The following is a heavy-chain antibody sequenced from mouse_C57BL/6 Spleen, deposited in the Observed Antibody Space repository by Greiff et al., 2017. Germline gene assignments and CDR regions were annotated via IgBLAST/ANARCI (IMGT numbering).Heavy chain of an antibody. CDR1: GFTFSSYT. V-gene: IGHV5-9*01. CDR3: ARHHYYGSSFDY. D-gene: IGHD1-1*01. J-gene: IGHJ2*01. CDR2: ISGGGGNT. Sequence: EVMLVESGGGLVKPGGSLKLSCAASGFTFSSYTMSWVRQTPEKRLEWVATISGGGGNTYYPDSVKGRFTISRDNAKNTLYLQMSSLRSEDTALYYCARHHYYGSSFDYWSQGTTLTVSS.